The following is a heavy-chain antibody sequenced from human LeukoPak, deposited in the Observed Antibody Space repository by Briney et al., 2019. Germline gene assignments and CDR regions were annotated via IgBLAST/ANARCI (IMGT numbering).Heavy chain of an antibody. CDR2: ISGSGTST. D-gene: IGHD1-26*01. V-gene: IGHV3-23*01. Sequence: GGSLRLSCAASRFTFSSYAMSWVRQAPGKGLEWVSVISGSGTSTYYADSVRGRFIISRDNSKNTLYLQMNSLRAEDTAIYYCAKVGGDWSGYYYYGLDVWGQGTTVTVAS. CDR3: AKVGGDWSGYYYYGLDV. CDR1: RFTFSSYA. J-gene: IGHJ6*02.